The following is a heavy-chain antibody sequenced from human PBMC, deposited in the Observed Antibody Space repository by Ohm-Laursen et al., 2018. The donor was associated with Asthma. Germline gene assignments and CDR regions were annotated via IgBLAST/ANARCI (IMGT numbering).Heavy chain of an antibody. CDR2: ISRSSDYI. V-gene: IGHV3-21*01. J-gene: IGHJ4*02. Sequence: SLRLSCSASGFTFSSYSMNWVRHAPGKGLEWVSSISRSSDYIHYADSVKGRFTISRDNAKNSLHLQMNSLRAEDTAVYYCATSKPADLGISFYDYWGQGTLVTVSS. CDR3: ATSKPADLGISFYDY. CDR1: GFTFSSYS. D-gene: IGHD7-27*01.